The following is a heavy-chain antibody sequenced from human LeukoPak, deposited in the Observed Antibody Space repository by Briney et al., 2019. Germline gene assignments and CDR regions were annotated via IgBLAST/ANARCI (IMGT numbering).Heavy chain of an antibody. CDR2: IIPIFGTA. Sequence: GASVKVSCKASGYTFTSYYMHWVRQAPGQGLEWMGGIIPIFGTANYAQKFQGRVTITADESTSTAYMELSSLRSEDTAVYYCARGSLGYCSSTSCYYYYYYMDVWGKGTTVTVSS. D-gene: IGHD2-2*01. CDR1: GYTFTSYY. CDR3: ARGSLGYCSSTSCYYYYYYMDV. V-gene: IGHV1-69*13. J-gene: IGHJ6*03.